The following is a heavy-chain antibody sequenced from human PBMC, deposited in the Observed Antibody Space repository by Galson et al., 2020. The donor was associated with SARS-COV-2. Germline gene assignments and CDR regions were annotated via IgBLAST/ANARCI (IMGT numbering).Heavy chain of an antibody. J-gene: IGHJ3*02. CDR3: ARDNGIVGASGAFDI. Sequence: ETSETLSLTCTVSGGSMSSYYLSWIRQPAGKGLEWIGRIYSSGSIDYNPSLESRVTMSVDTSKSHFSLKLSSVTAADTALYHCARDNGIVGASGAFDIWGQGTLVTVSS. V-gene: IGHV4-4*07. CDR2: IYSSGSI. D-gene: IGHD1-26*01. CDR1: GGSMSSYY.